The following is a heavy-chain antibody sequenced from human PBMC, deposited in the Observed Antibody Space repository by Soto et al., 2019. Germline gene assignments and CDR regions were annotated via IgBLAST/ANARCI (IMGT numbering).Heavy chain of an antibody. Sequence: PSETLSLTCTVSGGSVSSSSCYWGWIRQPPGKGLEWIGSIYYSGSTYHNPSLKSRVTISVDRSNNQFSLKLTSVTAADTAVYYCARHFSVDHFDYWGQGALVTVSS. D-gene: IGHD3-9*01. J-gene: IGHJ4*02. CDR1: GGSVSSSSCY. CDR3: ARHFSVDHFDY. CDR2: IYYSGST. V-gene: IGHV4-39*01.